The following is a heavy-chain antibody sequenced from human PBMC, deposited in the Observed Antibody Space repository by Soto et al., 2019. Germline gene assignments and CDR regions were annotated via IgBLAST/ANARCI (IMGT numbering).Heavy chain of an antibody. CDR1: GFFFNTYA. Sequence: XVALLLSCADSGFFFNTYAVHWVRQAPGKGLEWVAVISNDETKKYFADSVKGRVSISRDSSKNTVYLQMDSLRAEDTAVYYCARSIAVAGLDYWGPGTLVTSP. D-gene: IGHD6-19*01. V-gene: IGHV3-30-3*01. CDR2: ISNDETKK. CDR3: ARSIAVAGLDY. J-gene: IGHJ4*02.